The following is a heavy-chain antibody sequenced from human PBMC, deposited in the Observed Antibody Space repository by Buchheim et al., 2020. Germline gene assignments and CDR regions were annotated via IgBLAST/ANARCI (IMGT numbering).Heavy chain of an antibody. Sequence: QVQLQQWGAGLLKPSETLSLTCAVYGGSFRGYYWSWIRQPPGKGLEWIGEINHSGSTNYNPSLKSRVTISVDTSKNPFSLKLSSVTAADTAVYYCAGQSITEYYFDYWGQGTL. CDR2: INHSGST. CDR3: AGQSITEYYFDY. CDR1: GGSFRGYY. V-gene: IGHV4-34*01. J-gene: IGHJ4*02. D-gene: IGHD3-10*01.